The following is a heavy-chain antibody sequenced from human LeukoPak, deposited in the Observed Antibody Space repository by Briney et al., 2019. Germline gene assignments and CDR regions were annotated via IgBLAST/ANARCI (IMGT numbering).Heavy chain of an antibody. CDR2: INHSGST. V-gene: IGHV4-34*01. CDR3: ARDGNYYDSSGYLDV. D-gene: IGHD3-22*01. Sequence: SETLSLTCAVYGGSFSGYYWSWIRQPPGKGLEWIGEINHSGSTNYNPSLKSRVTISVDTSKNQFSLKLSSVTAADTAVYYCARDGNYYDSSGYLDVWGKGTTVTVSS. J-gene: IGHJ6*04. CDR1: GGSFSGYY.